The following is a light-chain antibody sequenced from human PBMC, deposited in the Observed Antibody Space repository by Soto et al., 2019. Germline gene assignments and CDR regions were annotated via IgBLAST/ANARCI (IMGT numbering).Light chain of an antibody. V-gene: IGKV3-15*01. J-gene: IGKJ1*01. CDR2: GAS. CDR1: QSVSSN. Sequence: EIVMTQSPATLSVSPGERATLSCRASQSVSSNLAWYQQKPGQAPRLLIYGASTMATGIPARFSGSGSGTAFTLTISSLQSEDFAVYYCQQYNNWPPWTFGQGTKVEIK. CDR3: QQYNNWPPWT.